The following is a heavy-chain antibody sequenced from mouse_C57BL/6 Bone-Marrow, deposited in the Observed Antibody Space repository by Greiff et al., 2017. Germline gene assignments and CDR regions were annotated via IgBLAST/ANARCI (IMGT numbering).Heavy chain of an antibody. J-gene: IGHJ2*01. D-gene: IGHD1-1*01. V-gene: IGHV14-4*01. CDR1: GFNIKDDY. CDR2: INPENGGT. Sequence: EVQLQQSGAELVRPGASVTLSCTASGFNIKDDYMHWVKQRPEQGLEWIGWINPENGGTEYAPKFQGKATITADPSSNTAYLPLSSRTSEDPAVFYCTTTVVPRDYFDYWGQGTTLTVSS. CDR3: TTTVVPRDYFDY.